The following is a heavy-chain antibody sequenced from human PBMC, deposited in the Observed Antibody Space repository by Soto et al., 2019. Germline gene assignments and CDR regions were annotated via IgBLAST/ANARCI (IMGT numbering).Heavy chain of an antibody. CDR3: ARGPSSTFVLEI. CDR1: GGSISSGGYY. D-gene: IGHD3-3*02. V-gene: IGHV4-31*03. Sequence: QVQLQESGPGLVKPSQTLSLTCTVSGGSISSGGYYWSWIRQHPGKGLEWIGHIYYSGNTYYNPSLKSRVTILVDTSKNQFSLRVISVTAADTAVYYCARGPSSTFVLEIWGQGTMVTVSS. J-gene: IGHJ3*02. CDR2: IYYSGNT.